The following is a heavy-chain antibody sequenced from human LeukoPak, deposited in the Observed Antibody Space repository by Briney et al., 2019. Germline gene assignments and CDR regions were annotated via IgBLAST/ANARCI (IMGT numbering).Heavy chain of an antibody. J-gene: IGHJ6*02. V-gene: IGHV3-23*01. D-gene: IGHD6-13*01. CDR2: ISGSGGST. CDR1: GFTFSSYA. Sequence: GGSLRLSCAASGFTFSSYAMSWVRQAPGKGLEWVPAISGSGGSTYYADSVKGRFTISRDNSKNTLYLQMNSLRAEDTAVYYCASFIATHYYYYGMDVWGQGTTVTVSS. CDR3: ASFIATHYYYYGMDV.